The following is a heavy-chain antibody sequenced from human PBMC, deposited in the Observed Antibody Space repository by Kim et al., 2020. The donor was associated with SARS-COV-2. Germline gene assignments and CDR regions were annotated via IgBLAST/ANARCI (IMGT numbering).Heavy chain of an antibody. J-gene: IGHJ3*02. Sequence: YPDPVKGRFTISRDNSKNTLYLQMNSLRAEDTAVYYCAKVWVYGSKAFDIWGQGTMVTVSS. D-gene: IGHD3-10*01. V-gene: IGHV3-23*01. CDR3: AKVWVYGSKAFDI.